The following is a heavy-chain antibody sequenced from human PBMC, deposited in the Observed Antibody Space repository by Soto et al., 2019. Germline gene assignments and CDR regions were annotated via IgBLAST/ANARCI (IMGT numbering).Heavy chain of an antibody. CDR2: VSIGGST. D-gene: IGHD2-15*01. CDR3: AKRRGAGGHFDY. Sequence: QTGGSLRLSCAASGFTFSSYAMGWVRQGPGKGLEWVAVVSIGGSTHYADSVRGRFTISRDNSKNTPSLQMNSLTAEDTAVYFCAKRRGAGGHFDYWGQGALVTVSS. J-gene: IGHJ4*02. V-gene: IGHV3-23*01. CDR1: GFTFSSYA.